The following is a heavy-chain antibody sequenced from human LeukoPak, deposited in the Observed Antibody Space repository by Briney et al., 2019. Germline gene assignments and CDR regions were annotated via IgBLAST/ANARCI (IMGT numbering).Heavy chain of an antibody. CDR1: GFTFSSYS. CDR3: ARVDGSGIGSDY. Sequence: TGGSLRLSCAVSGFTFSSYSMNWVRQAPGKGLEWVSSISSSSSYIYYADSVKGRFTISRDNAKNSLYLHMNSLRAEDTAVYYCARVDGSGIGSDYWGQGTLVTVSS. CDR2: ISSSSSYI. D-gene: IGHD3-10*01. J-gene: IGHJ4*02. V-gene: IGHV3-21*01.